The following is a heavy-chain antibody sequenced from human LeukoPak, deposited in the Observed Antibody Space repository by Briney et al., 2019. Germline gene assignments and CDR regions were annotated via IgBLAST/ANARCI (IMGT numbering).Heavy chain of an antibody. D-gene: IGHD3-3*01. CDR2: ISYDGSNK. CDR3: AKDYDFWSGYSFDY. Sequence: GGSLRLSCAASGFTFSSYGMHWVRQAPGKGLEWVAVISYDGSNKYYADSVKGRFTISRDNSKNTLYLQMNSLRAEDTAVYYCAKDYDFWSGYSFDYWGQGTLGTVSS. J-gene: IGHJ4*02. V-gene: IGHV3-30*18. CDR1: GFTFSSYG.